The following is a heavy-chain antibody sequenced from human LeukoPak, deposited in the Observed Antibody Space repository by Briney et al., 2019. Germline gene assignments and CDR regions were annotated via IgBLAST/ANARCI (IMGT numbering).Heavy chain of an antibody. CDR2: IYYSGST. D-gene: IGHD1-26*01. CDR1: GGSISSSSYY. J-gene: IGHJ4*02. CDR3: ARPEVYSGSYYYFDY. V-gene: IGHV4-39*07. Sequence: SETLSLTCTVSGGSISSSSYYWGWIRQPPGKGLEWIGSIYYSGSTYYNPSLKSRVTMSVDTSKNQFSLKLSSVTAADTAVYYCARPEVYSGSYYYFDYWGQGTLVTVSS.